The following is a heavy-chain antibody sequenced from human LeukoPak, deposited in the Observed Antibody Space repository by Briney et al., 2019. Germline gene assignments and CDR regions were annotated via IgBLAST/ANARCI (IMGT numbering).Heavy chain of an antibody. CDR1: GGSITNYY. CDR2: IYYRGNT. Sequence: SETLSLTCTVSGGSITNYYWSWIQQTPGKGLEWLGNIYYRGNTNCNPSLESRVTMSVDTSKNQFSLKLDSVTAADTAVYYCARDAGSDVGDGWFDPWGQGTLVTVSS. V-gene: IGHV4-59*01. CDR3: ARDAGSDVGDGWFDP. D-gene: IGHD3-10*02. J-gene: IGHJ5*02.